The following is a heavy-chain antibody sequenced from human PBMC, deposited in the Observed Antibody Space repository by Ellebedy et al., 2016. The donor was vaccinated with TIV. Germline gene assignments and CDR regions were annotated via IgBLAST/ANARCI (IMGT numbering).Heavy chain of an antibody. CDR2: IYASGST. Sequence: MPSETLSLTCTVSGGSISSYYWSWIRQPAGKGLEWIGRIYASGSTNYNPALKSRVTMSIDTSKNQFSLKLSSVTAADTAVYYCAREEYGDYTRLTNYYGMDVWGRGTTVTVSS. CDR1: GGSISSYY. CDR3: AREEYGDYTRLTNYYGMDV. J-gene: IGHJ6*02. V-gene: IGHV4-4*07. D-gene: IGHD4-17*01.